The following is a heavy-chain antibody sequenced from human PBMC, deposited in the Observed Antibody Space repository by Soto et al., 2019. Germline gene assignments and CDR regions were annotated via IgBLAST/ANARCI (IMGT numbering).Heavy chain of an antibody. Sequence: PVGSLRLSCAASGFTFSSYAMHWVRQAPGKGLEWVAVISYDGSNKYYADSVKGRFTISRDNSKNTLYLQMNSLRAEDTAVYYCARDQGDIVVVPAATIDYWGQGTLVTVSS. CDR1: GFTFSSYA. D-gene: IGHD2-2*01. V-gene: IGHV3-30-3*01. CDR2: ISYDGSNK. CDR3: ARDQGDIVVVPAATIDY. J-gene: IGHJ4*02.